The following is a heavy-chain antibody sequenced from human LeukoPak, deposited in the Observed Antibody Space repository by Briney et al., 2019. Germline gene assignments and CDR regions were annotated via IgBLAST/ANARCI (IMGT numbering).Heavy chain of an antibody. J-gene: IGHJ4*02. CDR2: INHSGST. CDR1: GFTFSDSF. V-gene: IGHV4-34*01. Sequence: PGGSLRLSCEASGFTFSDSFMSWIRQPPGKGLEWIGEINHSGSTNYNPSLKSRVTISVDTSKNQFSLKMSSVTAADTAVYYCARKGWGFPWDYWGQGTLVTVSS. D-gene: IGHD6-19*01. CDR3: ARKGWGFPWDY.